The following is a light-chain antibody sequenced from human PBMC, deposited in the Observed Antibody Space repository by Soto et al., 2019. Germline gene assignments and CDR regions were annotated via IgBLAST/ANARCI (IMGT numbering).Light chain of an antibody. J-gene: IGKJ2*01. V-gene: IGKV3-20*01. CDR3: QHYGGSPPVT. CDR1: QSVSSSY. Sequence: EIVLTQSPGTLSLSPGERATLSCRASQSVSSSYLAWYQQKPGLAPRLLIYGASSRATGIPARFSGSGSGADFTLTISRLEPEDFAVYYCQHYGGSPPVTFGQGTKLEIK. CDR2: GAS.